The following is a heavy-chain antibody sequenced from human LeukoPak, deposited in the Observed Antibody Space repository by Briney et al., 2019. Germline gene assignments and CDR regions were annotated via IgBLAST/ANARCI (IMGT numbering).Heavy chain of an antibody. J-gene: IGHJ4*02. CDR3: ARRVQTTGVFDY. Sequence: ASIKVSCKASGYTFTYYYMHWVRQAPGQGLQWMGRINPKTGGTNYAQKFQGRVTMTGDTSISTAYMELTRLGSDDTAVYYCARRVQTTGVFDYWGQGTLVTVSS. D-gene: IGHD2-8*01. V-gene: IGHV1-2*06. CDR2: INPKTGGT. CDR1: GYTFTYYY.